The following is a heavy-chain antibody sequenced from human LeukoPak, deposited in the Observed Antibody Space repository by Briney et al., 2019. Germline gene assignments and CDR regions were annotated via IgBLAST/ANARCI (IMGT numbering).Heavy chain of an antibody. CDR2: IYYSGST. CDR3: ATVRRDGYNYNFRY. V-gene: IGHV4-39*01. CDR1: GGSISSSSYY. D-gene: IGHD5-24*01. Sequence: RPSETLSLTCTVSGGSISSSSYYWGWIRQPPGKGLEWIGSIYYSGSTYYNPSLKSRVTISVDTSKNQFSLKLSSVTAADTAVYYCATVRRDGYNYNFRYWGQGTLVTVSS. J-gene: IGHJ4*02.